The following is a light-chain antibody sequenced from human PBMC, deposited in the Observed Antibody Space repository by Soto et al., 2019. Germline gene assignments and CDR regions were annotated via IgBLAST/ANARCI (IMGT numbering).Light chain of an antibody. CDR2: QVT. Sequence: QSVLTQPPSASGSPGQSVTISCTGTSSDVGGWNYVSWYHQYPGKDPKLLIYQVTKRPSGVPDRFSGSKSDNTASLTVSGHRADDECLYFCSSYGGSNTYVFGSGTKLTVL. J-gene: IGLJ1*01. V-gene: IGLV2-8*01. CDR1: SSDVGGWNY. CDR3: SSYGGSNTYV.